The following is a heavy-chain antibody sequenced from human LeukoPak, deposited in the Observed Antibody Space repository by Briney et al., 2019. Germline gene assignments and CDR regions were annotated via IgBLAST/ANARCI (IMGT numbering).Heavy chain of an antibody. D-gene: IGHD3-22*01. CDR3: ARDFVSDYYDSSGYRFDP. V-gene: IGHV1-2*02. Sequence: GASVKVSCKASGYTFTGYYMHWVRQAPGQGLEWMGWINPNSGGTNYAQKFQGRVTMTRDTSISTAYMELSRLRSDDTAVYYCARDFVSDYYDSSGYRFDPWGQGTLVTVSS. CDR2: INPNSGGT. CDR1: GYTFTGYY. J-gene: IGHJ5*02.